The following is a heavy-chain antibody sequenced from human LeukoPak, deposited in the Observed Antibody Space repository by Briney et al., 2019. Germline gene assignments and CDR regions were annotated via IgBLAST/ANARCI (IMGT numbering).Heavy chain of an antibody. CDR2: IYTSGST. CDR1: GGSISRYY. D-gene: IGHD1-26*01. V-gene: IGHV4-4*09. CDR3: ARHVVGATRWFDP. Sequence: SETLSLTCTVSGGSISRYYWSWIRQPPGKGLEWIGYIYTSGSTNYNPSLKSRVTISVDTSKNQFSLKLSSVTAADTAVYYCARHVVGATRWFDPWGQGTLVTVSS. J-gene: IGHJ5*02.